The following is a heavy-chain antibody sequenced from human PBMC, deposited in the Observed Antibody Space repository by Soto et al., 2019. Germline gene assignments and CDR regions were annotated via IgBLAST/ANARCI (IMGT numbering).Heavy chain of an antibody. D-gene: IGHD3-22*01. CDR1: GFTFSSYG. CDR2: ISYDGSNK. Sequence: QVQLVESGGGVVQPGRSLRLSCAASGFTFSSYGMHWVRQAPGKGLEWVAVISYDGSNKYYADSVKGRFTISRDNSKNTLYLKMNSLKAEDTAVYYCAKEAYESRGYYYGRGTGGGFFDYLGQGTLVTVSS. CDR3: AKEAYESRGYYYGRGTGGGFFDY. V-gene: IGHV3-30*18. J-gene: IGHJ4*02.